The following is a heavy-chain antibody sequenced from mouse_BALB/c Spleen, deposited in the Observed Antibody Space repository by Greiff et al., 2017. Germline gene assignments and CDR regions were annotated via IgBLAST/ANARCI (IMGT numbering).Heavy chain of an antibody. Sequence: VKLMESGPGLVAPSQSLSITCTVSGFSLSRYSVHWVRQPPGKGLEWLGMRWGGGSTDYNSALKSRLSISKDNSKSQVFLKMNSLQTDDTAMYYCARKEGYYGSRDAMDYWGQGTSVTVSS. D-gene: IGHD1-1*01. CDR2: RWGGGST. V-gene: IGHV2-6-4*01. J-gene: IGHJ4*01. CDR3: ARKEGYYGSRDAMDY. CDR1: GFSLSRYS.